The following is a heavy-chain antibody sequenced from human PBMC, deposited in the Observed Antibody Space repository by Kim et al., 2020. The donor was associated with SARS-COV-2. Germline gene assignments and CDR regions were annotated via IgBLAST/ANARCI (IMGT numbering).Heavy chain of an antibody. CDR1: GYTFTGYY. D-gene: IGHD3-16*02. CDR3: ASRSITFGGVIIYGMDV. Sequence: ASVKVSCKASGYTFTGYYMHWVRQAPGQGLEWMGRINPNSGGTNYAQKFQGRVTMTRDTSISTAYMELSRLRSDDTAVYYCASRSITFGGVIIYGMDVWGQGTTVTVSS. V-gene: IGHV1-2*06. J-gene: IGHJ6*02. CDR2: INPNSGGT.